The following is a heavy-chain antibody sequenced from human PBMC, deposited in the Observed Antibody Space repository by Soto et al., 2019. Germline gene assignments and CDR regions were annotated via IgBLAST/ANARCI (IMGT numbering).Heavy chain of an antibody. CDR1: GYTLTSYD. CDR3: VRVSAAAGTSFDS. CDR2: MNPNSGNT. D-gene: IGHD6-13*01. Sequence: QVQLVQSGAEVKKPGASVKVSCKASGYTLTSYDINWVRQASGQGLEWMGWMNPNSGNTGYAQKFQGRVTMTRDTSTNTAYMDLSSLRSEDTAMYYCVRVSAAAGTSFDSWGQGTPVTVSS. J-gene: IGHJ4*02. V-gene: IGHV1-8*01.